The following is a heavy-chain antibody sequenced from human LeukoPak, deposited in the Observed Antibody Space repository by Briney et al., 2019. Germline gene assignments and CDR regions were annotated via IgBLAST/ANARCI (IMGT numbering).Heavy chain of an antibody. CDR2: INTDGSST. D-gene: IGHD6-6*01. Sequence: PGGSLRLSCAASGFTFSNYWMHWVRQAPGKGLVWVSRINTDGSSTTYADSVKGRFTISRDNAKNTLQLQMNSLSAEDTAVYYCARGYSSSYRIDYWGQGTLVTVSS. J-gene: IGHJ4*02. CDR3: ARGYSSSYRIDY. CDR1: GFTFSNYW. V-gene: IGHV3-74*01.